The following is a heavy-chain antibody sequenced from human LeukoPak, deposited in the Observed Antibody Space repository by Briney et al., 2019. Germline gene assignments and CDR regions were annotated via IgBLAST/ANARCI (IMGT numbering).Heavy chain of an antibody. CDR1: GGSFSGYY. CDR3: ARRYSSSWYQLSVNDAFDI. Sequence: SETLSLTCAVYGGSFSGYYWSWIRQPPGKGLEWIGEINHSGSTNYNPSLKSRVTISVDTSKNQFSLKLSSVTAADTAVYYCARRYSSSWYQLSVNDAFDIWGQGTMVTVSS. CDR2: INHSGST. J-gene: IGHJ3*02. V-gene: IGHV4-34*01. D-gene: IGHD6-13*01.